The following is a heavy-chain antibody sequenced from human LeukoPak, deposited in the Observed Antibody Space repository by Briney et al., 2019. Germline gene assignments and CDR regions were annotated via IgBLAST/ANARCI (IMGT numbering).Heavy chain of an antibody. J-gene: IGHJ3*02. Sequence: ASVKVSCKASGYTFTSYDINWVRQATGQGLEWMGWISAYNGNTNYAQKLQGRVTMTTDTSTSTAYMELRSLRSDDTAVYYCVTGGRGEYGGAFDIWGQGTMVTVSS. CDR3: VTGGRGEYGGAFDI. CDR1: GYTFTSYD. V-gene: IGHV1-18*01. D-gene: IGHD2-8*02. CDR2: ISAYNGNT.